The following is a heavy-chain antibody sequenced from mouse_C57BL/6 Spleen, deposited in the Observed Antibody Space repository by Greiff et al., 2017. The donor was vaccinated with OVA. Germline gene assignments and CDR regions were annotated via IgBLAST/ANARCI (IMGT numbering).Heavy chain of an antibody. D-gene: IGHD4-1*01. CDR3: ARSGLTGTFDY. J-gene: IGHJ2*01. CDR1: GYAFSSYW. V-gene: IGHV1-80*01. CDR2: IYPGDGDT. Sequence: VQRVESGAELVKPGASVKISCKASGYAFSSYWMNWVKQRPGKGLEWIGQIYPGDGDTNYNGKFKGKATLTADKSSSTAYMQLSSLTSEDSAVYFCARSGLTGTFDYWGQGTTLTVSS.